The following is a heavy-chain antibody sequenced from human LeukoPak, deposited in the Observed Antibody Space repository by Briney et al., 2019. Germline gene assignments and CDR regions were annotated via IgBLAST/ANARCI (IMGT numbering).Heavy chain of an antibody. D-gene: IGHD1-26*01. Sequence: SETLSLTCAVYGGSFSGYYWSWIRQPPGKGLEWIGEINHSGSTNYNPSLKSRVTISVDTSKNQFSLKLNSVTAADTAVYYCARDFLRGATGGYFDYWGQGTLVTVSS. CDR2: INHSGST. CDR1: GGSFSGYY. V-gene: IGHV4-34*01. J-gene: IGHJ4*02. CDR3: ARDFLRGATGGYFDY.